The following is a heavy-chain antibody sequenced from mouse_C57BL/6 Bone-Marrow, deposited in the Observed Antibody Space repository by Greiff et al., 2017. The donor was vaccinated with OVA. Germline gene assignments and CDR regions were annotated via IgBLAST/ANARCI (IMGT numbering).Heavy chain of an antibody. Sequence: VQLQQPGAELVKPGASVKMSCKASGYTFTSYWITWVKQRPGQGLECIGDIYPGSGSTNYNAKFKRKATMTVDTSYSTAYMQISRLSSEDSAVYYCARERVMGNYLLDYAMDYWGQGTSVTVSS. V-gene: IGHV1-55*01. D-gene: IGHD2-1*01. CDR1: GYTFTSYW. CDR3: ARERVMGNYLLDYAMDY. J-gene: IGHJ4*01. CDR2: IYPGSGST.